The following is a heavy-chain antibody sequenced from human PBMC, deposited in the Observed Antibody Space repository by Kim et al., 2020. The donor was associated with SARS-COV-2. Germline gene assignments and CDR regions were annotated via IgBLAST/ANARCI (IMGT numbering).Heavy chain of an antibody. D-gene: IGHD6-19*01. V-gene: IGHV4-39*01. Sequence: SETLSLTCTVSGGSISSSGNYWTWIRQPPGKGLEWIGSIFYSGNTYYSPSLKSRIAISVDTSKNQFSLRLTSVTAADTALYYCARRGAVADNPLFDYSG. CDR3: ARRGAVADNPLFDY. J-gene: IGHJ4*01. CDR2: IFYSGNT. CDR1: GGSISSSGNY.